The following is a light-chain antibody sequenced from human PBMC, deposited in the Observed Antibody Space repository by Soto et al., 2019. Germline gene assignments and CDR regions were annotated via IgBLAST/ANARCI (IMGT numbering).Light chain of an antibody. CDR2: GAS. J-gene: IGKJ4*01. CDR3: HQYDNSPLT. V-gene: IGKV3-20*01. CDR1: QSVSSSY. Sequence: EIGLTQSPGTLSFSPGERATLSCRASQSVSSSYLAWYQQKPGQAPRLLIYGASSRATGIPDRFSGGGSGTDFTLTISRLEPEDFALYYCHQYDNSPLTFGGGTKVDIK.